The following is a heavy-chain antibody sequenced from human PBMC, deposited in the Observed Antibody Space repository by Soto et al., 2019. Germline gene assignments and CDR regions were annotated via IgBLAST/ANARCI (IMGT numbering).Heavy chain of an antibody. CDR2: IYYSGST. J-gene: IGHJ4*02. V-gene: IGHV4-30-4*01. Sequence: SETLSLTCTVSGGSTSSGDYYWSWIRQPPGKGLEWIGYIYYSGSTYYNPSLKSPVSISADTSKNQFSLKLNSVTAADTAVYYCARVGRGVADYWGQGTLVTVSS. CDR1: GGSTSSGDYY. CDR3: ARVGRGVADY. D-gene: IGHD3-10*01.